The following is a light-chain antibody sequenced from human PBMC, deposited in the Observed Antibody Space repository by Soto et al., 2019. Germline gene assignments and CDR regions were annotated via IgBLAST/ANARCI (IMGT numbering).Light chain of an antibody. CDR3: QQANSFPHT. Sequence: DIQMTQSPSSVSASVGDRVTITCRASQGISSWLVWYQQKPGKAPKVLIYGASSLQSGVPARFSGSGYGTDFTLTISSLQPEDVATYHCQQANSFPHTFGQGTKVEIK. CDR2: GAS. J-gene: IGKJ2*01. V-gene: IGKV1-12*01. CDR1: QGISSW.